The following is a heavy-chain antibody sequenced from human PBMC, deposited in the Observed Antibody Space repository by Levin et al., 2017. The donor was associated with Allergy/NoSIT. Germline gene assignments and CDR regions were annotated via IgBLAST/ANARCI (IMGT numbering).Heavy chain of an antibody. J-gene: IGHJ4*02. Sequence: GGSLRLSCAVSGFTFSSSAMSWVRQAPGKGLEWVSAISTGSEFIFYADSVKGRFTISRDNSKDRLYLQMSSLRVEDTAVYYCAKGGVQLAYSFDSWGQGARVTVSS. CDR3: AKGGVQLAYSFDS. D-gene: IGHD6-13*01. CDR1: GFTFSSSA. V-gene: IGHV3-23*01. CDR2: ISTGSEFI.